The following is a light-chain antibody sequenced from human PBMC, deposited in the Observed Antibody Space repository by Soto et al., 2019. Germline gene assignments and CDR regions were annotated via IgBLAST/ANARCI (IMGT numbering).Light chain of an antibody. CDR2: GAS. J-gene: IGKJ4*02. CDR3: QKYDSAPLT. Sequence: DIQMTQSPSSLTASIGDRVTISCRARQGFSNSLAWYQQKPGKVPTLLIYGASILQSGVPSRLSGSGSGTEFTLTISCLQPEDVATYCCQKYDSAPLTFGGGTKVQIK. V-gene: IGKV1-27*01. CDR1: QGFSNS.